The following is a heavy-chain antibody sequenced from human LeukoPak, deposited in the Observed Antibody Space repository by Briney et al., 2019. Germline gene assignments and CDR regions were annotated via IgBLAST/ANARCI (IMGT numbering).Heavy chain of an antibody. D-gene: IGHD1-26*01. CDR2: ISGSGGNT. CDR3: ARPSIVGATSAFDI. Sequence: GGSLRLSCAASGFTFSNYAMSWVRQAPGKGLEWVSAISGSGGNTYYADSVKGRFTISRDNSKNTLYLQMNSLRAEDTAVYYCARPSIVGATSAFDIWGQGTMVTVSS. CDR1: GFTFSNYA. V-gene: IGHV3-23*01. J-gene: IGHJ3*02.